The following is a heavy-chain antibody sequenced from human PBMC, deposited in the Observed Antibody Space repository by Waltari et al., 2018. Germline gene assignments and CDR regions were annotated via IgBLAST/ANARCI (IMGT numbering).Heavy chain of an antibody. CDR1: SSGGYY. J-gene: IGHJ4*02. V-gene: IGHV4-31*02. Sequence: SSGGYYWSWIRQHPGKGLEWIGYIYYSGSTYYNPSLKSRVTISVDTSKNQFSLKLSSVTAADTAVYYCARYKRSTPFDYWGQGTLVTVSS. CDR2: IYYSGST. D-gene: IGHD1-1*01. CDR3: ARYKRSTPFDY.